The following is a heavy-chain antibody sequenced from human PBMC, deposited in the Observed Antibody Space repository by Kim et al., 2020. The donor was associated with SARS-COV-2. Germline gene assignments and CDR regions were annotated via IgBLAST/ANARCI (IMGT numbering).Heavy chain of an antibody. CDR2: IESKSDGGTA. J-gene: IGHJ4*02. CDR3: TTVSMR. D-gene: IGHD2-2*01. Sequence: GGSLRLSCAVSGIPFSNAWFNWVRQAPGKGLEWVGRIESKSDGGTADLAAPVKGRFAISRDDSKNTLYLLMNSLRTDDSAVYYCTTVSMRWGQGTLVTVS. V-gene: IGHV3-15*04. CDR1: GIPFSNAW.